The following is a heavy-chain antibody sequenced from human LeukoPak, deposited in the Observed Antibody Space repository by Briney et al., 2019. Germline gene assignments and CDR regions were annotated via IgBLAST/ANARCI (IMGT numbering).Heavy chain of an antibody. CDR3: ARGPRFGYCSGGSCYVFDY. J-gene: IGHJ4*02. D-gene: IGHD2-15*01. CDR2: IYYSGST. Sequence: SETLSLTCTVSGGSVSSGSYYWSWIRQPPGKGLEWIGYIYYSGSTNYNPSLESRVTISVDTSKNQFSLKLSSVTAADTAVYYCARGPRFGYCSGGSCYVFDYWGQGTLVTVSS. CDR1: GGSVSSGSYY. V-gene: IGHV4-61*01.